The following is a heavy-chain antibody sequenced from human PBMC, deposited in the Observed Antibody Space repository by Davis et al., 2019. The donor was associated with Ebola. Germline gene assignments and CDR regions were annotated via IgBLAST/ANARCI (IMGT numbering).Heavy chain of an antibody. CDR1: GFTFSSYG. V-gene: IGHV3-30*18. J-gene: IGHJ4*02. D-gene: IGHD3-22*01. CDR2: ISYDGSNK. Sequence: GESLKISCAASGFTFSSYGMHWVRQAPGKGLEWVAVISYDGSNKYYADSVKGRFTISRDNSKNTLYLQMNSLRAEDTAVYYCAKDFSSGYRDYWGQGTLVTVSS. CDR3: AKDFSSGYRDY.